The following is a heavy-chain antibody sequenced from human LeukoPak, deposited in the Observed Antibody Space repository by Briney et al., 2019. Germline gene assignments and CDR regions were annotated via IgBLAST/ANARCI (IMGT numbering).Heavy chain of an antibody. CDR2: ISWNSGSI. V-gene: IGHV3-9*01. CDR3: ARDVVVVPAASEQTYYYYYGTDV. CDR1: GFTFDDYA. D-gene: IGHD2-2*01. Sequence: GGSLRLSCAASGFTFDDYATHWVRQAPGKGLEWVSGISWNSGSIGYADSVKGRFTISRDNAKNSLYLQMNSLRADDTAVYYCARDVVVVPAASEQTYYYYYGTDVWGQGTTVTVSS. J-gene: IGHJ6*02.